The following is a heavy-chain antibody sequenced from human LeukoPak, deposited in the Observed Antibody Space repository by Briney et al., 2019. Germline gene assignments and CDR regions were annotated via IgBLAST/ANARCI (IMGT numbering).Heavy chain of an antibody. CDR3: ARDPTVSNFHDAFDI. CDR1: GFTFSNYW. CDR2: IKKDGSQK. D-gene: IGHD4-17*01. V-gene: IGHV3-7*05. J-gene: IGHJ3*02. Sequence: GGSLRLSCAASGFTFSNYWMSWVRQAPGKGLEWVATIKKDGSQKEYVDSMKGRLTISRDNAKNSLYLQMNSLRAEDTAMYYCARDPTVSNFHDAFDIWGQGTMVTVSS.